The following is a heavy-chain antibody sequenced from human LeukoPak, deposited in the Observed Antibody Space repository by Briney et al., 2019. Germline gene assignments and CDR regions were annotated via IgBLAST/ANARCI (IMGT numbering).Heavy chain of an antibody. CDR1: GFIMSVYW. V-gene: IGHV3-7*01. J-gene: IGHJ4*02. Sequence: GGSLRLSCEASGFIMSVYWISWIRQAPGKGLEWVGNIKQDGSERNYVDSVKGRFTISRDNAKKSLYLQMDSLRAEDAAVYYCARDWGAYYHFFDYWGQGTLVTVSS. D-gene: IGHD3-22*01. CDR3: ARDWGAYYHFFDY. CDR2: IKQDGSER.